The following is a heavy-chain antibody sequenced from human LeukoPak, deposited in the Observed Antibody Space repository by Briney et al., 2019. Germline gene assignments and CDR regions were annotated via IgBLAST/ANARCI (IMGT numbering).Heavy chain of an antibody. V-gene: IGHV3-48*01. D-gene: IGHD3-16*02. CDR3: ARAKPLPLMAHYFDY. Sequence: GGSLRLSCAASGFTFSSYNMNWVRQAPGKGLEWVSYISSSSSPIFYADSVKGRFTISRDNAKNSLYLQMNSLRAEDTAIYYCARAKPLPLMAHYFDYWGQGTLLTDSS. CDR2: ISSSSSPI. J-gene: IGHJ4*02. CDR1: GFTFSSYN.